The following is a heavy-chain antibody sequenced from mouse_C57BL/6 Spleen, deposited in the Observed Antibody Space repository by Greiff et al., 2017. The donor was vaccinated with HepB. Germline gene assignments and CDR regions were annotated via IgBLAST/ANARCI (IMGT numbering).Heavy chain of an antibody. V-gene: IGHV1-69*01. Sequence: VQLQQPGAELVMPGASVKLSCKASGYTFTSYWMHWVKQRPGQGLEWIGEIDPSDSYTNYNQKFKGKSTLTVDKSSSTAYMQLSSLTSEDSAVYYCARWGTYYGTPYWYFDVWGTGTTVTVSS. J-gene: IGHJ1*03. CDR1: GYTFTSYW. D-gene: IGHD1-1*01. CDR3: ARWGTYYGTPYWYFDV. CDR2: IDPSDSYT.